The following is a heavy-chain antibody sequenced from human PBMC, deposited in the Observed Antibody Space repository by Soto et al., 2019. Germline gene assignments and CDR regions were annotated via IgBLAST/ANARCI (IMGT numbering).Heavy chain of an antibody. CDR2: INAGNGNT. D-gene: IGHD2-21*02. CDR1: GYAFSIYA. J-gene: IGHJ4*02. Sequence: ASVNVSWKAAGYAFSIYAMHWGRQAPGQRLEWMGWINAGNGNTKYSQKFQGRVTITRDTSASTAYMELSSLRSEDTAVYYCARSIVVVTALDYWGQGTLVTVSS. V-gene: IGHV1-3*01. CDR3: ARSIVVVTALDY.